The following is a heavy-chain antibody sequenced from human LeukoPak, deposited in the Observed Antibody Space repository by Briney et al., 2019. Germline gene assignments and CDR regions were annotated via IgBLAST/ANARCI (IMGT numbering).Heavy chain of an antibody. CDR3: AREDYGDYVVPGFDY. CDR1: GYTFTSYA. D-gene: IGHD4-17*01. CDR2: INAGNGNT. J-gene: IGHJ4*02. Sequence: ASVKVSCKASGYTFTSYAMHWVRRAPGQRLEWMGWINAGNGNTKYSQKFQGRVTITRDTSASTAYMELSSLRSEDTAVYYCAREDYGDYVVPGFDYWGQGTLVTVSS. V-gene: IGHV1-3*01.